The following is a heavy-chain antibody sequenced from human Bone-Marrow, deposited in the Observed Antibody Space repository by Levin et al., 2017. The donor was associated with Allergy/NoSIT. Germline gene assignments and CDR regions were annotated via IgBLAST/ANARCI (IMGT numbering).Heavy chain of an antibody. CDR1: GFTFNSYS. CDR3: VRGKGLAGVADYYNNGLDV. CDR2: ITSFSSYI. D-gene: IGHD1-26*01. J-gene: IGHJ6*02. Sequence: GGSLRLSCAASGFTFNSYSMNWVRQAPGKGLEWVSSITSFSSYIGYADSVKGRFTISRDNGKNSLLLQMTGLRAEDTAVYYCVRGKGLAGVADYYNNGLDVWGQGTTVTVSS. V-gene: IGHV3-21*01.